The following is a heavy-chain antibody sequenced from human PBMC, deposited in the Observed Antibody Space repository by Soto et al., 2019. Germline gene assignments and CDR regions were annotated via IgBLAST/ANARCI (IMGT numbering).Heavy chain of an antibody. CDR3: ARGGNGDNVGYWYFDL. J-gene: IGHJ2*01. Sequence: QVKLVQSGAEVKKPGASVEVSCKASGYTFTTYYIHWVRHAPGQGLERRGVINPGGVSTKYAQKYQDRVTMTSDTSTSTVYMDLSSLRSEDTAVYFCARGGNGDNVGYWYFDLWGRGTLVTVSP. V-gene: IGHV1-46*01. CDR2: INPGGVST. D-gene: IGHD4-17*01. CDR1: GYTFTTYY.